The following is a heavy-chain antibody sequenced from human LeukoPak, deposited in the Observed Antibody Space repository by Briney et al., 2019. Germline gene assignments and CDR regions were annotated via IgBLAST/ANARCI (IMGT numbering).Heavy chain of an antibody. V-gene: IGHV3-48*01. CDR2: VKSGNYDI. J-gene: IGHJ4*02. Sequence: GGSLRLSCAATGFTFNTYSMNWVRQAPGKGLEWLSYVKSGNYDIQYADSVTGRFTVSRDSATNSLYLQMNDLKAEDTAVYYCARDSDWAFDYWGQGSLVTVSS. CDR3: ARDSDWAFDY. CDR1: GFTFNTYS. D-gene: IGHD3-9*01.